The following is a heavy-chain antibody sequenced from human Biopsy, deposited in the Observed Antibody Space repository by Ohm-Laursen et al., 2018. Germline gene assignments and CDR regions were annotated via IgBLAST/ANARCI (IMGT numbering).Heavy chain of an antibody. CDR3: ARATNSTGWPYYYFYGMDV. CDR2: IYYSGST. Sequence: GTLSLTCAVSGGSISSDYWSWIRQTPGKGLEWIGYIYYSGSTNYNPYLKSRVTISVDTSKNQFSLRLNSVTAADTAVYYCARATNSTGWPYYYFYGMDVWGQGTTVTVSS. V-gene: IGHV4-59*01. D-gene: IGHD2/OR15-2a*01. CDR1: GGSISSDY. J-gene: IGHJ6*02.